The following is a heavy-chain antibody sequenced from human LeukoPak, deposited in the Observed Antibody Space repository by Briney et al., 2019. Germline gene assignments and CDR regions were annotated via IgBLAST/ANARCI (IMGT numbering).Heavy chain of an antibody. D-gene: IGHD1-1*01. V-gene: IGHV3-7*03. Sequence: GGSLRLSCTASGFTFGDYALTWVRQAPGKGLEWVANIKQDGSEKYYVDSVKGRFTISRDNAKNSLYLQMNSLRAEDTAVYYCARGVPTGIDYFDYWGQGTLVTVSS. CDR2: IKQDGSEK. CDR1: GFTFGDYA. CDR3: ARGVPTGIDYFDY. J-gene: IGHJ4*02.